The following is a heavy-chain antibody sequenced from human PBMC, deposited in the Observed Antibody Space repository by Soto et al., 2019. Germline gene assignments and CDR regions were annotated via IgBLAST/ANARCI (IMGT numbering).Heavy chain of an antibody. Sequence: EVQLVESGGGLVQPGGSLRLSCAASGFTFSSYSMNWVRQAPGKGLEWVSYISSSSSTIYYADSVKGRFTISRDNAKNSLYLQMNSLRAKDTAVYYCASTAYSSGWYSLYAFDIWGQGTMVTVSS. J-gene: IGHJ3*02. V-gene: IGHV3-48*01. CDR2: ISSSSSTI. CDR1: GFTFSSYS. CDR3: ASTAYSSGWYSLYAFDI. D-gene: IGHD6-19*01.